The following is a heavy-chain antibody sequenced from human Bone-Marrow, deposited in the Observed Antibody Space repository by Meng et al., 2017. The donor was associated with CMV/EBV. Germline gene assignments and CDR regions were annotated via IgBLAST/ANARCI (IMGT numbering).Heavy chain of an antibody. Sequence: PGYTFTSHDINWVRQATGQGLEWIGWMNPYSGKTGYAEKFQGRVTITRNTSIRTAYLELSSLRSEDTAFYYCARRGYSNDWYPFDYWGQGTLVTVSS. V-gene: IGHV1-8*03. CDR1: GYTFTSHD. D-gene: IGHD6-19*01. J-gene: IGHJ4*02. CDR2: MNPYSGKT. CDR3: ARRGYSNDWYPFDY.